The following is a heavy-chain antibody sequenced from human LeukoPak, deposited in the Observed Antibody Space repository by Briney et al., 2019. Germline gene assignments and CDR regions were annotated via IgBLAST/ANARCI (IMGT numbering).Heavy chain of an antibody. V-gene: IGHV3-30-3*02. D-gene: IGHD5-18*01. CDR3: AKIGNGYTYGGGFGP. Sequence: PGGSLRLSCIISGTFFSGYSMVWVRQAAGKGLEWVTVISHDGSNKHYAESVKGRFTISRDDHTNTLYLQMNSMRIEDTAVYYCAKIGNGYTYGGGFGPWGQGTLVTVSS. CDR2: ISHDGSNK. J-gene: IGHJ5*02. CDR1: GTFFSGYS.